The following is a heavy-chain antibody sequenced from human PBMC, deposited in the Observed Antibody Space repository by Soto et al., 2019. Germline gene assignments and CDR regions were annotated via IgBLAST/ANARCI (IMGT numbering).Heavy chain of an antibody. CDR2: IYYSGST. D-gene: IGHD3-3*01. CDR3: ARGTTIFGVVTIDDAFDI. Sequence: SETLSLTCTVSGGSISSYYWSWIRQPPGKGLEWIGYIYYSGSTNYNPSLKSRVTISVDTSKNQFSLKLSSVTAADTAVYYCARGTTIFGVVTIDDAFDIWGQGTMVPVSS. CDR1: GGSISSYY. J-gene: IGHJ3*02. V-gene: IGHV4-59*01.